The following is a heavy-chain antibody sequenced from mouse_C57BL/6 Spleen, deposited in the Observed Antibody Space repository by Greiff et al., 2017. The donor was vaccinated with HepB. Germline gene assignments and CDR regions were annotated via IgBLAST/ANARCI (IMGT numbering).Heavy chain of an antibody. J-gene: IGHJ4*01. D-gene: IGHD1-1*01. Sequence: VQLQQSGAELAKPGASVKLSCKASGYTFTSYWMHWVKQRHGQGLEWIGYITPSSGYTKYNQKFKDKATLTADKSSSTAYMQLSSLTYEDSAVYYCARDYYGSSYEDAMDYWGQGTSVTVSS. CDR1: GYTFTSYW. V-gene: IGHV1-7*01. CDR2: ITPSSGYT. CDR3: ARDYYGSSYEDAMDY.